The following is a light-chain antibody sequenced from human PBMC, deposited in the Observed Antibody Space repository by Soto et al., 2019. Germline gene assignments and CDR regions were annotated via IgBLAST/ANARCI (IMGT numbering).Light chain of an antibody. CDR2: HAS. CDR1: QDITNY. CDR3: QQYDNVPLT. V-gene: IGKV1-33*01. J-gene: IGKJ4*01. Sequence: DIQMTQSPSSLSASAGDRVSISCQASQDITNYLNWYQQKPGRAPKLLIYHASNLETGVPSRFSGSKSGPNFNFTISSLQPEDVATYYCQQYDNVPLTFGGGTKVEIK.